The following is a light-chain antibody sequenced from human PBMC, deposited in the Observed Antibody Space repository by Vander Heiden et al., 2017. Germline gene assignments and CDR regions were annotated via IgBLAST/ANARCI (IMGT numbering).Light chain of an antibody. V-gene: IGKV2-28*01. CDR3: MQGLQTPYT. Sequence: DIVITQSPISLSVTPGEPASIFCRSSQRPRHSHGHNFLGWYLQKPGQSPHPLIFLGSNRASGVPDRFSGSASGTDFTLKISRVEAEDVGIFYCMQGLQTPYTFGQGTKLEIK. CDR1: QRPRHSHGHNF. CDR2: LGS. J-gene: IGKJ2*01.